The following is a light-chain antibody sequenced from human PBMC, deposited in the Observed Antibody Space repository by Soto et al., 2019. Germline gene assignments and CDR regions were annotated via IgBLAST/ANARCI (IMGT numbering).Light chain of an antibody. V-gene: IGKV1-39*01. CDR3: QQSYSTPLT. CDR1: QDINNY. CDR2: DAS. J-gene: IGKJ4*01. Sequence: EIEMTQSRSSLSGAVVERSTITCQASQDINNYLNWYRQKPGKAPKLLIYDASSLESGVPSRFSGSGSGTDFTLTISSLLPEDFATYSCQQSYSTPLTFGGGTKVDIK.